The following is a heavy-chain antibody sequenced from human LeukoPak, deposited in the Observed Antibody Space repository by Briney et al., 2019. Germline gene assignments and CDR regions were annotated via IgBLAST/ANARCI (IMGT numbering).Heavy chain of an antibody. CDR3: AKGDVVVPADFDY. CDR2: ISGSGGST. Sequence: GGSLRLSCAASGFTFSSYGMHWVRQAPGKGLEWVSAISGSGGSTYYADSVKGRFTISRDNSKNTLYLQMNSLRAEDTAVYYCAKGDVVVPADFDYWGQGTLVTVSS. CDR1: GFTFSSYG. D-gene: IGHD2-2*01. J-gene: IGHJ4*02. V-gene: IGHV3-23*01.